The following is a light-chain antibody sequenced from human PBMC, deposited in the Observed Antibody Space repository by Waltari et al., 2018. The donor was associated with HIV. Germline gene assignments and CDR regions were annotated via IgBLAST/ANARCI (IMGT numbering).Light chain of an antibody. CDR2: LNSDGSH. V-gene: IGLV4-69*01. J-gene: IGLJ3*02. CDR3: QTWCTGILV. Sequence: QLVLTQSPSASASLGASVKLTCTLSSGHSTYAIAWHQQQPEKGPRYLMKLNSDGSHSKGDGIPDRFSGSSSGAERYLTISSLQSEDGADYYCQTWCTGILVFGGGTKLTVL. CDR1: SGHSTYA.